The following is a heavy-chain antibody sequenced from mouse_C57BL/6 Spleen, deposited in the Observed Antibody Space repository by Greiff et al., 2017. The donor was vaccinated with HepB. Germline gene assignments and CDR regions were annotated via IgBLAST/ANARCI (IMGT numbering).Heavy chain of an antibody. CDR3: ARGRDY. CDR2: ISDGGSYT. CDR1: GFTFSSYA. V-gene: IGHV5-4*01. Sequence: DVQLVESGGGLVKPGGSLKLSCAASGFTFSSYAMSWVRQTPEKRLEWVATISDGGSYTYYPDNVKGRFTISRDNAKNNLYLQMSHLKSEDTAMYYCARGRDYWGQGTSVTVSS. J-gene: IGHJ4*01.